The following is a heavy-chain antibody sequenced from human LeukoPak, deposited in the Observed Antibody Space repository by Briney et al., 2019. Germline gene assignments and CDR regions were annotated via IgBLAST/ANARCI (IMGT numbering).Heavy chain of an antibody. J-gene: IGHJ4*02. CDR1: GFTFPNAW. CDR3: ATEVMVVYGDGSDPTAVDY. Sequence: GGSLRLSCAASGFTFPNAWMNWVRQAPGKGLECVGRIRSKTDGETRDYAAPVKGRFAISRDDSKNILYLQMSSLKTEDTGVYYCATEVMVVYGDGSDPTAVDYWGQGTLVTVAS. D-gene: IGHD2-15*01. CDR2: IRSKTDGETR. V-gene: IGHV3-15*07.